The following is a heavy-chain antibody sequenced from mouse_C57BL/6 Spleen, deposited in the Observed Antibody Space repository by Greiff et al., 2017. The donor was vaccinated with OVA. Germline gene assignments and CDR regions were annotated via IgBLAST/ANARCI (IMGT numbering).Heavy chain of an antibody. D-gene: IGHD1-1*01. J-gene: IGHJ4*01. V-gene: IGHV3-6*01. Sequence: EVQLQESGPGLVKPSQSLSLTCSVTGYSITSGYYWNWIRQFPGNKLEWMGYISYDGSNNYNPSLKNRISITRDTSKNQFFLKLNSVTTEDTATXYCARENYYGSFYAMNYWGQGTSVTVSS. CDR1: GYSITSGYY. CDR2: ISYDGSN. CDR3: ARENYYGSFYAMNY.